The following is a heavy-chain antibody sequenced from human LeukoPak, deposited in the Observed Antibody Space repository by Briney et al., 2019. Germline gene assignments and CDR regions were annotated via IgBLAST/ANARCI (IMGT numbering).Heavy chain of an antibody. CDR2: ISNDGSTK. CDR1: GFTFSSYG. Sequence: PGGSLRLSCAASGFTFSSYGMHWVRQAPGKGLEWVAVISNDGSTKYYADSVKGRFTISRDNSKNTLYLQMNSLRAEDTAVFYCAKEVGPRQGFDYWGQGTLVTVSS. V-gene: IGHV3-30*18. J-gene: IGHJ4*02. D-gene: IGHD1-26*01. CDR3: AKEVGPRQGFDY.